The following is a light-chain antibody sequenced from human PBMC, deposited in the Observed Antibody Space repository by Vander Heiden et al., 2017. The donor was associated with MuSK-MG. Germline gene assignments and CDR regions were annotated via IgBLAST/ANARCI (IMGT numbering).Light chain of an antibody. V-gene: IGKV2-28*01. CDR1: QSLLHSNGYNY. CDR3: KQALQTLWT. CDR2: LGS. Sequence: DIVMTQSPLALPVTPGEPASISCRTSQSLLHSNGYNYLDWYLQKPGPSPQLLIYLGSHRASGVPDRFSGSGSGTDFTLKISRVEAEDVGVYYCKQALQTLWTFGQGTKVEIK. J-gene: IGKJ1*01.